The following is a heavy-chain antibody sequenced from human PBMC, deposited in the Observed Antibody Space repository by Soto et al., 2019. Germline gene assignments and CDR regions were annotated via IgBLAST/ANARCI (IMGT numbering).Heavy chain of an antibody. D-gene: IGHD3-22*01. CDR2: IKQDGSEK. Sequence: GGSLRLSCAASGFTFSSYWMSWVRQAPGKGLEWVANIKQDGSEKYYVDSVKGRFTISRDNAKNSLYLQMNSLRAEDTGVYYCARFFTYFYDSSGPGDAFYIWGQGTMVTVSS. CDR1: GFTFSSYW. CDR3: ARFFTYFYDSSGPGDAFYI. J-gene: IGHJ3*02. V-gene: IGHV3-7*03.